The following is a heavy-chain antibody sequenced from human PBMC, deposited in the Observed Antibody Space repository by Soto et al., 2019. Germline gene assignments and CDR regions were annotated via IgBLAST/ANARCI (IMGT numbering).Heavy chain of an antibody. CDR1: GFTVSSNY. CDR3: AKDLYDSSGYFYY. Sequence: EVQLVESGGGLIQPGGSLRLSCAASGFTVSSNYMSWVRQAPGKGLEWVSVIYSGGSTYYTDSVKGRFSISRYNSKIPLYLQMNSLRAEDTAVYYCAKDLYDSSGYFYYWGQGPLVTVSS. J-gene: IGHJ4*02. CDR2: IYSGGST. V-gene: IGHV3-53*01. D-gene: IGHD3-22*01.